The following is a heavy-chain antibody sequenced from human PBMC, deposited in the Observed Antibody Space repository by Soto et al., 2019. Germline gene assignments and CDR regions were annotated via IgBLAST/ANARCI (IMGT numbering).Heavy chain of an antibody. CDR2: INSDGTDS. J-gene: IGHJ4*02. CDR3: AKALYYYDSSPLDH. Sequence: VQLVESGGGEIQTGGSLRLSCAAAGFDFDDFAMHWVRQAPGKGLEWVSLINSDGTDSYYMDSVRGRFTISRDNGKNSLYLQMDRLSPEDTALYFCAKALYYYDSSPLDHWGQGTLVSVSS. D-gene: IGHD3-22*01. V-gene: IGHV3-43D*03. CDR1: GFDFDDFA.